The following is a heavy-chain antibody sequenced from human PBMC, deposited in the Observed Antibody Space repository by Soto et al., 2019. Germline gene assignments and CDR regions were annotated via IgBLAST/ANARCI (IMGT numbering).Heavy chain of an antibody. CDR3: ASDDCGGDCYPYYFDY. Sequence: GGSLRLSCAASGFTFSSYAMHWVRQAPGKGLEWVAVISYDGSNKYYADSVKGRFTISRDNSKNTLYLQMNSLRAEDTAAYYCASDDCGGDCYPYYFDYWGQGTLVTV. V-gene: IGHV3-30-3*01. D-gene: IGHD2-21*02. CDR2: ISYDGSNK. J-gene: IGHJ4*02. CDR1: GFTFSSYA.